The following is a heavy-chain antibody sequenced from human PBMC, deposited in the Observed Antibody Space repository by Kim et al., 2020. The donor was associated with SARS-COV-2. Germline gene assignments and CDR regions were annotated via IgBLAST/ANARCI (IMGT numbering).Heavy chain of an antibody. Sequence: SVKGRFTISGDKSESQLSLKMSSVTAEDTAVYYCARGGRDGRGDYDAFDTWGQGTLVTVSS. CDR3: ARGGRDGRGDYDAFDT. D-gene: IGHD2-21*01. V-gene: IGHV4-34*13. J-gene: IGHJ5*01.